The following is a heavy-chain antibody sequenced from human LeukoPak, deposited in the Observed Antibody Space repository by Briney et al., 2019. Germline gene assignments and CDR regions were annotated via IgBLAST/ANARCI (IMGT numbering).Heavy chain of an antibody. J-gene: IGHJ5*02. D-gene: IGHD3-10*01. V-gene: IGHV1-46*01. CDR1: GYTFTSYY. CDR3: AKGARELWIGESGNWFDP. CDR2: INPSGGST. Sequence: ASVKVSCKAYGYTFTSYYMHWVRQAAGQGLEWMGIINPSGGSTTYAQKFQGRVTMTRDTSTSTVYMELYSLRSEDTAAYYCAKGARELWIGESGNWFDPWGQGTLVTVSS.